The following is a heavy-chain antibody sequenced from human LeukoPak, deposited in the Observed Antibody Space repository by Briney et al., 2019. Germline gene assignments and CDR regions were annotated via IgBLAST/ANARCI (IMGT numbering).Heavy chain of an antibody. CDR3: AAVHLGMQFLDY. Sequence: SVKVSCKASGFTFTSSAIQWVRQARGQRLEWIGWIVVGSGNTNYAQQVQYRVTITRDMSTSTAYMALSSLRCEDTAVYYCAAVHLGMQFLDYWRQGTLVTVPS. J-gene: IGHJ4*02. D-gene: IGHD3-3*02. CDR2: IVVGSGNT. V-gene: IGHV1-58*02. CDR1: GFTFTSSA.